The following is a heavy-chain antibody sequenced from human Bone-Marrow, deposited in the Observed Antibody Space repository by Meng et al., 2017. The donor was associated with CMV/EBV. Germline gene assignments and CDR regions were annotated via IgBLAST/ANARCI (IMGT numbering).Heavy chain of an antibody. CDR2: ISWNSDSE. CDR3: ARVWYETSCYTHCYYYGMDV. D-gene: IGHD2-2*02. V-gene: IGHV3-9*01. Sequence: SLKISCVASGFNFDDYAMHWVRQVPGKGLEWVAGISWNSDSEGYVDSVKGRFTISRDNAKNSLYLQMNSLRAEDTALYYCARVWYETSCYTHCYYYGMDVWGQGTTVTVSS. CDR1: GFNFDDYA. J-gene: IGHJ6*02.